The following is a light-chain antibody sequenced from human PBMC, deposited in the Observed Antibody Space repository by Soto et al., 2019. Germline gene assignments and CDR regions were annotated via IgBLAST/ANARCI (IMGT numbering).Light chain of an antibody. J-gene: IGLJ2*01. CDR1: SSNIGAGYY. CDR2: TNT. CDR3: QYYDSSLSGLV. Sequence: QSVLTQPPSVSGAPGQRVTISCTGSSSNIGAGYYVHWYQQLPGIAPKLLIYTNTNRPSGVPDRFSGSKSGTSASLAITGLQAEDGADYSCQYYDSSLSGLVFGGGTKLTVL. V-gene: IGLV1-40*01.